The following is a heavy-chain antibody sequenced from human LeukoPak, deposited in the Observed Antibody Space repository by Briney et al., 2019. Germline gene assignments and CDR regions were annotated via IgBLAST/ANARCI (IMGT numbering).Heavy chain of an antibody. CDR2: ISSSSSYI. CDR3: ARDAIFGVVIVNDY. D-gene: IGHD3-3*01. Sequence: PGGSLRLSCAASGFTFSSYSMNWVRQAPGKGLEWVSSISSSSSYIYYADSVKGRFTISRDNAKNSLYLQVNSLRAEDTAVYYCARDAIFGVVIVNDYWGQGTLVTVSS. CDR1: GFTFSSYS. J-gene: IGHJ4*02. V-gene: IGHV3-21*01.